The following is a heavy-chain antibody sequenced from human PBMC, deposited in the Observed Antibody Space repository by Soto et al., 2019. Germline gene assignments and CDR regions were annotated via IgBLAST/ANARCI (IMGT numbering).Heavy chain of an antibody. CDR2: ISGYNGHT. V-gene: IGHV1-18*01. Sequence: QVQLVQSGAEVREPGASVKVSCKASGYTFTTYGISWVRQAPGQGLEWMGWISGYNGHTKYAQKFQGRVTMTTDTSTSTVYMDLRSLRSDDTAVYYCAREGETPYYYYGLDVWGQGTTVTVSS. CDR1: GYTFTTYG. D-gene: IGHD3-16*01. CDR3: AREGETPYYYYGLDV. J-gene: IGHJ6*02.